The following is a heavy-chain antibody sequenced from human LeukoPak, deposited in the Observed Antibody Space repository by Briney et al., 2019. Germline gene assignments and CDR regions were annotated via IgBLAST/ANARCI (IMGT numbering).Heavy chain of an antibody. CDR3: ARGYDFWSGYRGYYFDY. CDR2: IRNKTYGGTT. V-gene: IGHV3-49*04. CDR1: GFTFGDYA. Sequence: GGSLRLSCTASGFTFGDYAMNWVRQAPGKGLEWVGFIRNKTYGGTTDYAASVKGRFTISRDNAKNSLYLQMNSLRAEDTAVYYCARGYDFWSGYRGYYFDYWGQGTLVTVSS. J-gene: IGHJ4*02. D-gene: IGHD3-3*01.